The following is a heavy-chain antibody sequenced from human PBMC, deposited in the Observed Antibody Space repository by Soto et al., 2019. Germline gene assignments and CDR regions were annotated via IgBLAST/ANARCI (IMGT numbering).Heavy chain of an antibody. J-gene: IGHJ2*01. CDR1: GGSFSGYY. D-gene: IGHD3-9*01. CDR3: ARESHDRLTGTPWVWYFDL. CDR2: INDRGSI. V-gene: IGHV4-34*01. Sequence: QVQLQQWSAGPLRPLETLSLTCGVSGGSFSGYYWAWIRQSPGKGLEWIGEINDRGSINYNPSLKSRVSISVDTSQNHYSLNLGSVTAADTAVYYCARESHDRLTGTPWVWYFDLWGRGTLVTVSS.